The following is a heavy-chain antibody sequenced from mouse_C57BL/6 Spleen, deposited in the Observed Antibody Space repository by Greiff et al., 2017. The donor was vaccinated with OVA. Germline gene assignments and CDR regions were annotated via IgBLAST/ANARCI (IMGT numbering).Heavy chain of an antibody. CDR1: GYTFTSYW. V-gene: IGHV1-64*01. CDR2: IHPNSGSI. Sequence: QVQLQQPGAELVKPGASVKLSCKASGYTFTSYWMHWVKQRPGQGLEWIGMIHPNSGSINYNEKFKSKATLTVDKSSSTAYMQLSSLTSEDSAVYYCAREDHYYGSSYYAMDYWGQGTSVTVSS. D-gene: IGHD1-1*01. J-gene: IGHJ4*01. CDR3: AREDHYYGSSYYAMDY.